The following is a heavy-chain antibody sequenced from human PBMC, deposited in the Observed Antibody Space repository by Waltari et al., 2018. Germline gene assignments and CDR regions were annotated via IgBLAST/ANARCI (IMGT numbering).Heavy chain of an antibody. CDR2: INHSGST. CDR1: GGSFSGYY. J-gene: IGHJ6*02. V-gene: IGHV4-34*01. Sequence: QVQLQQWGAGLLKPSETLSLTCAVYGGSFSGYYWSWIRQPPGKGLEWIGEINHSGSTNYNPSLKSRVTISVDTSKNQFSLKLSSVTAADTAVYYCARQDVYYDLWSRHNYGMDVWGQGTTVTVSS. D-gene: IGHD3-3*01. CDR3: ARQDVYYDLWSRHNYGMDV.